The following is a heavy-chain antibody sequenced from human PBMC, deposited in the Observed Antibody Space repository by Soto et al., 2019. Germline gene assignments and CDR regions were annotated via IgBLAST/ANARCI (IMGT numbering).Heavy chain of an antibody. CDR2: VFHSGTT. D-gene: IGHD1-26*01. CDR1: GGSISSNDHY. CDR3: ATSGGYQARYFFDN. V-gene: IGHV4-39*01. J-gene: IGHJ4*02. Sequence: QLQLQESGPGLVKASETLSLMCSVSGGSISSNDHYWAWIRQAPGKGPEWIGSVFHSGTTYYTPSHKSRVTISVDSSKNQFSLRLSSVTAEETAVYYCATSGGYQARYFFDNWGQGALVAVSS.